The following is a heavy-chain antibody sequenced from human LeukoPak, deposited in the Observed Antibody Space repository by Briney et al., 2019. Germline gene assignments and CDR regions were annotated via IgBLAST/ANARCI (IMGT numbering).Heavy chain of an antibody. CDR3: ARAYYGSGSRYFDY. V-gene: IGHV3-30*04. CDR2: ISYDGSNK. D-gene: IGHD3-10*01. CDR1: RFTFSNHA. J-gene: IGHJ4*02. Sequence: GGSLRLSCAASRFTFSNHAMSWVRQAPGKGLEWVAVISYDGSNKYYADSVKGRFTISRDNSKNTLYLQMNSLRAEDTAVCYCARAYYGSGSRYFDYWGQGTLVTVSS.